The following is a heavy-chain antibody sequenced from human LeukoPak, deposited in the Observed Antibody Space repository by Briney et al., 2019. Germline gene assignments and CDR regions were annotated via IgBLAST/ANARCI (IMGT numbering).Heavy chain of an antibody. J-gene: IGHJ4*02. CDR2: ISGSGGST. V-gene: IGHV3-23*01. Sequence: GGSLRLSCAASGFTFSSYAMSWVRQAPGKGVGWVSAISGSGGSTYYADSVKGRFTISRDNSKNTLYLQMNSLRAEDTAVYYCARDRNLGGATPIDSWGQGTLVTVSS. D-gene: IGHD1-26*01. CDR1: GFTFSSYA. CDR3: ARDRNLGGATPIDS.